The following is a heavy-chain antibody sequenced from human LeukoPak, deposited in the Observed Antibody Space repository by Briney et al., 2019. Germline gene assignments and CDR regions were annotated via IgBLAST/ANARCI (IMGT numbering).Heavy chain of an antibody. V-gene: IGHV3-30*18. CDR1: GFTFSSYG. CDR2: ISYDGSNK. CDR3: AKGGEWELLQDY. J-gene: IGHJ4*02. Sequence: GGSLRLSCAASGFTFSSYGMHWVRQAPGKGLEWVAVISYDGSNKYYADSVKGRFTISRDNSKNTLYLQMNSLRAEDTAVYYCAKGGEWELLQDYWGQGTLVTVSS. D-gene: IGHD1-26*01.